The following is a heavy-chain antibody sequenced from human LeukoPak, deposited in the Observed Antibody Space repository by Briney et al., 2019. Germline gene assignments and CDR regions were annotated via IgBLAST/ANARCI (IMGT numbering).Heavy chain of an antibody. V-gene: IGHV3-30*04. Sequence: PGGSLRLSCAASGFTFSSHAMHWVRQAPGKGLEWVAFISYDGRSTLYADSVKGRFTISRDNSKNTLSLQMNSLRAEDTAVYYCARVYLERLTAGYFDHWGQGTWVTVSP. D-gene: IGHD2-8*01. J-gene: IGHJ4*02. CDR2: ISYDGRST. CDR1: GFTFSSHA. CDR3: ARVYLERLTAGYFDH.